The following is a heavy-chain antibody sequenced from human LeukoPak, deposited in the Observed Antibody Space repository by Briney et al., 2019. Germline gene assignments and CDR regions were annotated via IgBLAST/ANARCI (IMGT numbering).Heavy chain of an antibody. Sequence: ASVKVSCKASGYTFTGYYMHWVRQAPGQGLEWMGLINPNSGDTNYAQKFQGRVTMTRDTSISTAYMELSRLRSDDTAVHYCAREIPNYYGSGSHDYWGQGTLVTVSS. V-gene: IGHV1-2*02. CDR3: AREIPNYYGSGSHDY. J-gene: IGHJ4*02. CDR1: GYTFTGYY. D-gene: IGHD3-10*01. CDR2: INPNSGDT.